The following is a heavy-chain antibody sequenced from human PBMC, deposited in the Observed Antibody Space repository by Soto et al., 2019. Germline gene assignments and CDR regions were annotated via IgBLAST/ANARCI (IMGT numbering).Heavy chain of an antibody. Sequence: QVQLVQSGAEVKKPGASVKVSCKASGYTFTSYGISWVRQAPGQGLEWMGWISAYNGNTNYAQKLQGRVTMTTDTSTSTAYMELRSLRSDDTAVYYCARDKERLVASPRHNWFDPWGQGTLVTVSS. J-gene: IGHJ5*02. D-gene: IGHD5-12*01. CDR2: ISAYNGNT. CDR1: GYTFTSYG. CDR3: ARDKERLVASPRHNWFDP. V-gene: IGHV1-18*04.